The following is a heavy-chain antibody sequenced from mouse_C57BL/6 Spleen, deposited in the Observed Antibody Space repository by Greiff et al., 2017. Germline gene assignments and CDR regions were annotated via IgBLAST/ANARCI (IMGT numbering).Heavy chain of an antibody. J-gene: IGHJ2*01. CDR3: ARYESLYYGSRDYFDD. V-gene: IGHV1-81*01. CDR1: GYTFTSYG. Sequence: VQLQQSGAELARPGASVKLSCKASGYTFTSYGISWVKQRTGQGLEWIGEIYPRSGNTYYNEKFKGKATLTADKSSSTAYMELRSLTSEDSAVYFCARYESLYYGSRDYFDDWGQGTTLTVSS. CDR2: IYPRSGNT. D-gene: IGHD1-1*01.